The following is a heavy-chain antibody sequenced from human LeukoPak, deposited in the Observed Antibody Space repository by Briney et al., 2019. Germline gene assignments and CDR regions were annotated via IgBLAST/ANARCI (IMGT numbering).Heavy chain of an antibody. CDR2: INPEGSEK. CDR1: GFTFSSYA. V-gene: IGHV3-7*01. Sequence: PGGSLRLSCAASGFTFSSYAMSWVRQAPGKGLGWVASINPEGSEKYSADSVKGRFTISRDNAKNSLYLQMDSLRVEDTAFYYCARDLAYSRLDYWGQGMLVTVSS. J-gene: IGHJ4*02. D-gene: IGHD5-18*01. CDR3: ARDLAYSRLDY.